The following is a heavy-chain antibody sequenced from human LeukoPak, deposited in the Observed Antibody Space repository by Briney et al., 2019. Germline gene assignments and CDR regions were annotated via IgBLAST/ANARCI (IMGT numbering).Heavy chain of an antibody. CDR1: GGSISSSSYY. J-gene: IGHJ4*02. V-gene: IGHV4-39*02. D-gene: IGHD5-18*01. Sequence: PSETLSLTCTVSGGSISSSSYYWGWIHQPPGKGLEWIGSIYYSGSTYYNPSLKSRVTISVDTSKNHFSLRLTSVTAADTAVYYCARGLASEQLWFPLDYWGQGTLVTVSS. CDR2: IYYSGST. CDR3: ARGLASEQLWFPLDY.